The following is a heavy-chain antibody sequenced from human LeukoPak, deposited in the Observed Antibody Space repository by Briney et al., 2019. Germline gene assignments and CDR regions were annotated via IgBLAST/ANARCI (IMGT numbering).Heavy chain of an antibody. Sequence: SGGSLRLSCAASGFTFSSFSINWVRQPPGKGLEWVSSISSSSAYIYYADSVKGRLTISRDNAKNSLYLQMNSLRAEDTAVYYCARDQGGRYYDSSGYSIDYWGQGTLVTVSS. J-gene: IGHJ4*02. V-gene: IGHV3-21*01. CDR1: GFTFSSFS. CDR2: ISSSSAYI. D-gene: IGHD3-22*01. CDR3: ARDQGGRYYDSSGYSIDY.